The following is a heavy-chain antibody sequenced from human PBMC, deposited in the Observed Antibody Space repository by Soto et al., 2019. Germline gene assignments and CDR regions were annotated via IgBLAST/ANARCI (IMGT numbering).Heavy chain of an antibody. CDR1: GFAFSTYS. D-gene: IGHD6-13*01. CDR2: FTSSDYI. CDR3: TRDQGSPNFYFYYGMDV. Sequence: GGSLRLSCAASGFAFSTYSMNWVRQAPGKGLEWVSSFTSSDYIYYAGSVRGRFTISRDNAKNSLSLQMNSLRAEDTAVYYCTRDQGSPNFYFYYGMDVWGQGTTVTAP. V-gene: IGHV3-21*01. J-gene: IGHJ6*02.